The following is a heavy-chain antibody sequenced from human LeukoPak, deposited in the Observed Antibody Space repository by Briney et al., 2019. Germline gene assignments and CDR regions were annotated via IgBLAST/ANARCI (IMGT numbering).Heavy chain of an antibody. J-gene: IGHJ6*03. CDR3: ARGAVAGNGYYYMDV. CDR2: ISHSGST. Sequence: SSETLSLTCAVYGGSFSGYYWSWIRQPPGKGLEGIGEISHSGSTNYNPSLKSRVTISVDTSKNQFSLKLSSVTAADTAVYYCARGAVAGNGYYYMDVWGKGTTVTVSS. V-gene: IGHV4-34*01. CDR1: GGSFSGYY. D-gene: IGHD6-19*01.